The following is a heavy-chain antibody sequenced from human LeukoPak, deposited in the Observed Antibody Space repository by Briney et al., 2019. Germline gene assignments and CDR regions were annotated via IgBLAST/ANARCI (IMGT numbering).Heavy chain of an antibody. CDR3: ANGPNNNQPHPYFDF. V-gene: IGHV1-2*02. Sequence: ASVKVSCKTSGYTFTTYYIHWLRQAPGQGLEWMGWINPNSGGTNFAQKFQGRVTMTRDTSISAACMEVSSLRSDDTAVYYCANGPNNNQPHPYFDFWGQGTLVTVSS. D-gene: IGHD1/OR15-1a*01. CDR1: GYTFTTYY. J-gene: IGHJ4*02. CDR2: INPNSGGT.